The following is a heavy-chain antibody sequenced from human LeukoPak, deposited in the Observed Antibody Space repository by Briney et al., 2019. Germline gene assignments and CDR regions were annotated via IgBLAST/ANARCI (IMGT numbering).Heavy chain of an antibody. CDR3: ARDKNYYGSGSYFDY. CDR2: INWNGGST. Sequence: GGSLRLSCAASGFTFDDYGMSWVRQAPGKGLEWVSGINWNGGSTGYADSVKGRFTISRDNAKSSLYLQMNSLRAEDTALYYCARDKNYYGSGSYFDYWGQGTLVTVSS. V-gene: IGHV3-20*04. CDR1: GFTFDDYG. J-gene: IGHJ4*02. D-gene: IGHD3-10*01.